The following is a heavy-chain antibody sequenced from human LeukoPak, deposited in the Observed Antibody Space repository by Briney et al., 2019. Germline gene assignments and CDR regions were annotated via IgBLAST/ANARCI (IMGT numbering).Heavy chain of an antibody. CDR1: GFTFSSYA. CDR2: ISGSGGST. CDR3: AKDLPRGYYDSSGYYYGY. V-gene: IGHV3-23*01. J-gene: IGHJ4*02. Sequence: PGGSLRLCCAASGFTFSSYAMSWVRQAPGKGLEWVSAISGSGGSTYYADSVKGRFTISRDNSKNTLYLQMNSLRAEDTAVYYCAKDLPRGYYDSSGYYYGYWGQGTLVTVSS. D-gene: IGHD3-22*01.